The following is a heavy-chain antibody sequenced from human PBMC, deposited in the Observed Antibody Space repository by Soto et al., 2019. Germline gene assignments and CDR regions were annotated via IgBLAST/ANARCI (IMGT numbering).Heavy chain of an antibody. J-gene: IGHJ4*02. Sequence: SETLSLTCTVSGGSISSYYWSWIRQPPGKGLEWIGYIYYSGSTNYNPSLKSRVTISVDTSKNQFSLKLSSVTAADTAVYYCARFNYDILTGYSHLDYWGQGTLVTVSS. CDR1: GGSISSYY. D-gene: IGHD3-9*01. CDR3: ARFNYDILTGYSHLDY. V-gene: IGHV4-59*01. CDR2: IYYSGST.